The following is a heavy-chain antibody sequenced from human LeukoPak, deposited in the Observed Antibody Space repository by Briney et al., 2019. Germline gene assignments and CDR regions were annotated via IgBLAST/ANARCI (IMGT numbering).Heavy chain of an antibody. CDR1: GGTFSSYA. V-gene: IGHV1-69*13. CDR2: IIPIFGTA. CDR3: ARLSEGATPPRWFDP. J-gene: IGHJ5*02. D-gene: IGHD1-26*01. Sequence: SVKVSCKASGGTFSSYAISWVRQAPGQGLEWMGGIIPIFGTANYAQKFQGRVTITADESTSTAYMELSSLRSEDTAVYYCARLSEGATPPRWFDPWGQGTLVTVSS.